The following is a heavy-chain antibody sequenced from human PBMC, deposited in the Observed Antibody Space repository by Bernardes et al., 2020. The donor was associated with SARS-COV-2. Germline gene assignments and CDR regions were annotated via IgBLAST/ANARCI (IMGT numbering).Heavy chain of an antibody. Sequence: GGSLRLSCAASGFTFSNYWMSWVRQAPGKGLEWVANIKQDGSEKYYVDSVKGRFTISRDNAKNSLYLQSSSLRAEDTAVYYCRGYTYTLDYWGQGTLVTVSS. CDR1: GFTFSNYW. V-gene: IGHV3-7*01. J-gene: IGHJ4*02. CDR3: RGYTYTLDY. CDR2: IKQDGSEK. D-gene: IGHD5-18*01.